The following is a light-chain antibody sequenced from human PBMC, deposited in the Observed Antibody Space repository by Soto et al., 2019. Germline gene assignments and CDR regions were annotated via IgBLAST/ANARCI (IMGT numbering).Light chain of an antibody. CDR1: SSDIGHCDY. CDR3: SSYTTRSTLV. Sequence: QSVLTQPASVSGSPGQSITVSCTGTSSDIGHCDYVSWYQQHPGKAPKLVTFDVTHRPPGISDRFSGSKSANTASLTISGLQAADEAFYYCSSYTTRSTLVFGGGTQLTVL. CDR2: DVT. J-gene: IGLJ2*01. V-gene: IGLV2-14*03.